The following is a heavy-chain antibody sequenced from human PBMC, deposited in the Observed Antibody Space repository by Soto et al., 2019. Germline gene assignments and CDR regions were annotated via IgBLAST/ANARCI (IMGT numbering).Heavy chain of an antibody. J-gene: IGHJ4*02. CDR2: INVGNGNT. Sequence: QVQLVQSGAEVKKPGASVRVSCKASGYTFTNYAMHWVRQAPGQRHEWMGWINVGNGNTEYSQKFQGRVTISGDTSATTAYMELSSLTSEDTAVYYCAKEGHSSGWSFFDYWGQGTLVTVSS. CDR3: AKEGHSSGWSFFDY. CDR1: GYTFTNYA. V-gene: IGHV1-3*01. D-gene: IGHD6-19*01.